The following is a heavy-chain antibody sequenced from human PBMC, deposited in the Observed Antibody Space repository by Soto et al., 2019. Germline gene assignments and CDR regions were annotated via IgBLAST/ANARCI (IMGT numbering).Heavy chain of an antibody. Sequence: EVQLLDSGGGLVQPGGSLRLSCAASGFTFSAYGMNWVRQGPEKGLEWVSAISGDGERTYYADSVKGRFTISRENSQNTLYLQRNSLRAEDTAVYYCAKEGGSGKPFDYWGQGTLVTVSS. J-gene: IGHJ4*02. CDR1: GFTFSAYG. D-gene: IGHD1-26*01. CDR2: ISGDGERT. V-gene: IGHV3-23*01. CDR3: AKEGGSGKPFDY.